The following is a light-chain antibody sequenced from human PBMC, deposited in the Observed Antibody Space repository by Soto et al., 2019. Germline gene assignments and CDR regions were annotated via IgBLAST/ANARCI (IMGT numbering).Light chain of an antibody. CDR2: AAS. V-gene: IGKV1-39*01. CDR1: QSIDNY. J-gene: IGKJ1*01. CDR3: QQYYSYPRT. Sequence: DIQMTQSPSSLSASVGDRVTITCRTSQSIDNYLNWYQQKPGKAPKLLMYAASTLQSGVPSRFSGSGSGTDFTLTISCLQSEDFATYYCQQYYSYPRTFGQGTKVDIK.